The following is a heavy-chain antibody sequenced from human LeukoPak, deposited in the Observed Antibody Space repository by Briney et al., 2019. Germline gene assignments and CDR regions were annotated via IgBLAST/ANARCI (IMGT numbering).Heavy chain of an antibody. CDR1: GFTFSSYW. Sequence: GGSLRLSCAASGFTFSSYWMSWVRQAPGKGLEWVANIKQDGREKYYVDSVKGRFTISRDNAKNSLYLQMNSLGAEDTAVYYCARHTAEGDFDYWGQGTLVTVSS. CDR3: ARHTAEGDFDY. D-gene: IGHD6-25*01. CDR2: IKQDGREK. J-gene: IGHJ4*02. V-gene: IGHV3-7*01.